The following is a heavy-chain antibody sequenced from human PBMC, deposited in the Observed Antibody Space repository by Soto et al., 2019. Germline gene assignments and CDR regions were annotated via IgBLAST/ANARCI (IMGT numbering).Heavy chain of an antibody. CDR3: TRDKRLRYFDWFPDAFDI. CDR1: GFTFGDYA. V-gene: IGHV3-49*03. D-gene: IGHD3-9*01. Sequence: PGGSLRLSCTASGFTFGDYAMSWFRQAPGKGLEWVGFIRSKAYGGTTEYAASVKGRFTISRDDSKSIAYLQMNSLKTEDTAVYYCTRDKRLRYFDWFPDAFDIWGQGTMVTVSS. J-gene: IGHJ3*02. CDR2: IRSKAYGGTT.